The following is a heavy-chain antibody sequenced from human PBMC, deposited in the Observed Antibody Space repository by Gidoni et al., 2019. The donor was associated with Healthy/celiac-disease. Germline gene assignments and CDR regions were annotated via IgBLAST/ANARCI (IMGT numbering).Heavy chain of an antibody. Sequence: EVQLLESGGGLVQPGGSLRLSCAASGLPFSSYAMGWVRQAPGKGLEWVSAISGSGGSTYYADSVKGRFTISRDNAKNTLYLQMNSRRAEDTAVYYCAKLVVYASGYSGYDEGYFDYWGQGTLVTVSS. CDR1: GLPFSSYA. CDR3: AKLVVYASGYSGYDEGYFDY. V-gene: IGHV3-23*01. J-gene: IGHJ4*02. CDR2: ISGSGGST. D-gene: IGHD5-12*01.